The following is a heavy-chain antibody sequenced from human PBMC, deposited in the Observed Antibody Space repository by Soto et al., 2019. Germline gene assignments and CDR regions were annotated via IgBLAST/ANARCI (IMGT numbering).Heavy chain of an antibody. Sequence: GGSLRLSCTASGFTFGDYAMSWFRQAPGKGLEWVGFIRSKAYGGTTEYAASVKGRFTISRDDSKSIAYLQMNSLKTEDTAVYYCTRDYSLSPYYDFWSGQDDAFDIWGQGTMVTVSS. J-gene: IGHJ3*02. CDR1: GFTFGDYA. V-gene: IGHV3-49*03. CDR3: TRDYSLSPYYDFWSGQDDAFDI. CDR2: IRSKAYGGTT. D-gene: IGHD3-3*01.